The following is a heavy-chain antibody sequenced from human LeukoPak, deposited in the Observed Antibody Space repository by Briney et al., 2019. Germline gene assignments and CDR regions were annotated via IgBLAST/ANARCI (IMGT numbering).Heavy chain of an antibody. D-gene: IGHD6-13*01. CDR1: GHSISSGYY. CDR2: IYHSGST. J-gene: IGHJ4*02. Sequence: PSETLSLTCTVSGHSISSGYYWGWIRQPPGKGLEWIGNIYHSGSTYYNPSLKSRVTISVDTSKNQFSLKLTSVTATDTAVYYCARSRRSWSTFDYWGQGTLVTVSS. V-gene: IGHV4-38-2*02. CDR3: ARSRRSWSTFDY.